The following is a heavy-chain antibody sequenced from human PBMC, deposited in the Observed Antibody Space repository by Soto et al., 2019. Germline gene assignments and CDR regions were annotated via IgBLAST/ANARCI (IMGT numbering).Heavy chain of an antibody. J-gene: IGHJ5*02. CDR1: GVSITDYH. Sequence: QVQLQESGPGLVKPSETLSLTCTVSGVSITDYHWSWIRQSPGRGLELIVYIFSRGTPNYNPSLKSRVTIAVDTSRNQFSLKLNSLTAADTAMYFCAQLFGDYVGWFDPWGQGALVIVSS. CDR2: IFSRGTP. D-gene: IGHD3-10*02. V-gene: IGHV4-59*01. CDR3: AQLFGDYVGWFDP.